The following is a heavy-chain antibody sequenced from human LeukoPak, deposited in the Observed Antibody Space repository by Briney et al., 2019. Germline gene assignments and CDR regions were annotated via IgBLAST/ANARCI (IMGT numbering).Heavy chain of an antibody. D-gene: IGHD3-3*02. CDR2: IKQDGREK. J-gene: IGHJ4*02. V-gene: IGHV3-7*01. CDR3: ARLLTTASLQWSDGHEFDY. CDR1: GFTFSSYW. Sequence: GESLRLSCAASGFTFSSYWMSWVRQAPGKGLEWVANIKQDGREKYYVDSVKGRFTISRDNANNSLYLQMNSLRTEDTAVFYCARLLTTASLQWSDGHEFDYWGQGTLVTVSS.